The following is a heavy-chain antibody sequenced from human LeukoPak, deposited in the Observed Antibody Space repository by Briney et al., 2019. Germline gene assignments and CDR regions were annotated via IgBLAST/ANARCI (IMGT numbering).Heavy chain of an antibody. CDR1: GGSISSYY. CDR3: ARVGYYDFWSGYWGYFDY. Sequence: SETLSLTCTVSGGSISSYYRSWIRQPPGKGLEWIGYIYYSGSTNYNPSLKSRVTISVDTSKNQFSLKLSSVTAADTAVYYCARVGYYDFWSGYWGYFDYWGQGTLVTVSS. D-gene: IGHD3-3*01. J-gene: IGHJ4*02. CDR2: IYYSGST. V-gene: IGHV4-59*01.